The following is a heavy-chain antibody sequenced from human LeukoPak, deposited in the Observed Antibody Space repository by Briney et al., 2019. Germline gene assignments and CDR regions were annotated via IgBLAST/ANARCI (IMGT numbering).Heavy chain of an antibody. Sequence: GSXRLSCAASGFTFSGYYATWIRQAPGKGLEWVSYISSRGDIICYADSVKGRFTISRDNAKNSLYLQMNSLRAEDTAVYYCARESGWSFDYWGQGTLVTVSS. V-gene: IGHV3-11*01. CDR3: ARESGWSFDY. CDR1: GFTFSGYY. J-gene: IGHJ4*02. D-gene: IGHD6-19*01. CDR2: ISSRGDII.